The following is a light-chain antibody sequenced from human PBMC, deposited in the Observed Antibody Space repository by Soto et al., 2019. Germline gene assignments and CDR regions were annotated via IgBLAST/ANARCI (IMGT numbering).Light chain of an antibody. CDR3: QQYASSVT. Sequence: EILLTQSPDSLSLSPGDRATLSCRASQSFSSTFFAWYQQKPGQAPRLLIYGASSRATGIPVRFSGSGSGTAFTISIIRLEPEDFAVYYCQQYASSVTFGQGTKVEIK. CDR2: GAS. J-gene: IGKJ1*01. CDR1: QSFSSTF. V-gene: IGKV3-20*01.